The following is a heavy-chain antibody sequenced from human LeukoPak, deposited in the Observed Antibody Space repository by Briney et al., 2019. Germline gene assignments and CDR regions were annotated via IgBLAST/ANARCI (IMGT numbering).Heavy chain of an antibody. CDR3: ARARYCSSTSCYELDY. J-gene: IGHJ4*02. V-gene: IGHV3-30-3*01. D-gene: IGHD2-2*01. CDR2: ISYDGSNK. CDR1: GFTFSSYA. Sequence: GRSLRLSCAASGFTFSSYAMHWVRQAPGEGLEWVAVISYDGSNKYYAESVRGRFTISRDNSKNTLYLQMNSLRAEDTAVYYCARARYCSSTSCYELDYWGQGTLVTVSS.